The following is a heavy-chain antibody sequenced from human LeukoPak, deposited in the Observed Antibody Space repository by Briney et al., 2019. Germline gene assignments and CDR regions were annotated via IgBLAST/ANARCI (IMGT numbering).Heavy chain of an antibody. D-gene: IGHD3-3*01. CDR3: ARVLHHDFWSGYGPYNWFDP. CDR2: ISAYNGNT. J-gene: IGHJ5*02. CDR1: GYTFTSYG. V-gene: IGHV1-18*01. Sequence: ASVKVSCKASGYTFTSYGISWVRQAPGQGLEWMGWISAYNGNTNYAQKLQGRVTMTTDTSTSTAYMELRSLRSEDTAVYYCARVLHHDFWSGYGPYNWFDPWGQGTLVTVSS.